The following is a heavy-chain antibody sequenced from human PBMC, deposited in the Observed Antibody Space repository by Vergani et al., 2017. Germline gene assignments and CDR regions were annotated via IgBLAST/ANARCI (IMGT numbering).Heavy chain of an antibody. D-gene: IGHD3-22*01. CDR3: ARMGGYDEGDAFRIGYFDS. Sequence: QVQLVESGGGLVKPGGSLRLSCAASGFTFSACPMTWVRQAPGKGLEWIGYIYSTGSTHHNPSLRRRINMSVDTSKNQFSLKLNSVTAADTAMYYCARMGGYDEGDAFRIGYFDSWGPGILVTVSS. CDR1: GFTFSACP. J-gene: IGHJ4*02. V-gene: IGHV4-31*02. CDR2: IYSTGST.